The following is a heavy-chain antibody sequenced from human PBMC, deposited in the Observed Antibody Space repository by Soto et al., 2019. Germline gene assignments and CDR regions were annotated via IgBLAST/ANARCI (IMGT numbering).Heavy chain of an antibody. V-gene: IGHV4-31*03. Sequence: QVQLQESGPGLVKPSQTLSLTCTVSGASISSGGYYWSWIRQLPGKGLEWIGYIYNIGNSGTAYYHPSLESRLPISIDTSKNQFSLNLTSVTAADTAVYYCAGYSCPDGDYWRQGTLVTVSS. CDR3: AGYSCPDGDY. CDR2: IYNIGNSGTA. J-gene: IGHJ4*02. D-gene: IGHD2-2*01. CDR1: GASISSGGYY.